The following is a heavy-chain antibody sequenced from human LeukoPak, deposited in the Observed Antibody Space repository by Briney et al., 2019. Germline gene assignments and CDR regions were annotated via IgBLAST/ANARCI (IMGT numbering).Heavy chain of an antibody. Sequence: APVKVSCKASGGTFSSYAISWVRQAPGQGLEWMGRIIPIFGTANYAQKFQGRVTITTDESTITAYMELSSLRSEDTAVYYCASGTSSGSLRCWGQGTLVTVSS. CDR1: GGTFSSYA. D-gene: IGHD1-26*01. CDR2: IIPIFGTA. V-gene: IGHV1-69*05. CDR3: ASGTSSGSLRC. J-gene: IGHJ4*02.